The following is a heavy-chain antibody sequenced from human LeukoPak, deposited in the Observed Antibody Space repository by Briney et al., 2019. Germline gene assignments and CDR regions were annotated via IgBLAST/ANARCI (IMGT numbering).Heavy chain of an antibody. CDR2: ISSSSSYI. CDR3: ARGGSYYYFDY. V-gene: IGHV3-21*01. D-gene: IGHD1-26*01. J-gene: IGHJ4*02. Sequence: PGGSLRLSCAASGFTFSSYAMHWVRQAPGKGLEWVSSISSSSSYIYYADSVKGRFTISRDNAKNSPYLQMNSLRAEDTAVYYCARGGSYYYFDYWGQGTLVTVSS. CDR1: GFTFSSYA.